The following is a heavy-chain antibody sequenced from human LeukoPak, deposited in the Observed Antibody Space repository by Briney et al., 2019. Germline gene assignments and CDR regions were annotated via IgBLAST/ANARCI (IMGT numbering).Heavy chain of an antibody. D-gene: IGHD2-2*01. CDR1: GYTFSTYV. J-gene: IGHJ4*02. CDR3: ARAIRYQLLSDY. Sequence: ASVKVSCKTSGYTFSTYVINWVRQAAGQGLEWMGWMNPNSGNTGFAQEFQGRATITRDTSITTAYLELSSLRSEDTAVYYCARAIRYQLLSDYWGQGTLVTVSS. V-gene: IGHV1-8*03. CDR2: MNPNSGNT.